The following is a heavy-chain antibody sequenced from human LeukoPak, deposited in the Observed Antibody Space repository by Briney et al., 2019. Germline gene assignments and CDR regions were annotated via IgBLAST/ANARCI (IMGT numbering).Heavy chain of an antibody. V-gene: IGHV1-46*03. CDR2: MRPSSGST. Sequence: ASVKVSCKASGYTFTSYYMHSVRQAPRQGLEWMGIMRPSSGSTSYGQEFQGRVTMTRDTSTSTGYMELSSLRSEVTVVYYCPTGLGNWYFDLWGRGTLVTVSS. CDR3: PTGLGNWYFDL. J-gene: IGHJ2*01. D-gene: IGHD1-14*01. CDR1: GYTFTSYY.